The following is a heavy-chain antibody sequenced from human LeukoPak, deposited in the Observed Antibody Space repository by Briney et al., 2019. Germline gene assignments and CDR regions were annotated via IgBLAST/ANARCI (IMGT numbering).Heavy chain of an antibody. J-gene: IGHJ6*03. Sequence: ASVKVSCKASGYTFTSYDINWVRQATGQGLEWMGWMNPNSGNTGYAQKFQGRVTMTRNTSISTAYMELSSLRSEDTAVYYCARFRRPWYSRSWPYYYYMDVWGKGTTVTVSS. V-gene: IGHV1-8*01. D-gene: IGHD6-13*01. CDR1: GYTFTSYD. CDR3: ARFRRPWYSRSWPYYYYMDV. CDR2: MNPNSGNT.